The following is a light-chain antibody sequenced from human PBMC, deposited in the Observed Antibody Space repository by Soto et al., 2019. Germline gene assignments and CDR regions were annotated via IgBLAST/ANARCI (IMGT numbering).Light chain of an antibody. CDR3: QQYHNLWT. J-gene: IGKJ1*01. Sequence: EIVMTQSPATLSVSPGERATLSCRASQSVSSSYLAWYQQKPGQAPRLLIYGESSRATGIPDRFSGSGSGTDFTLTISSLQSEDFALYYCQQYHNLWTFGQGTKVDIK. CDR2: GES. V-gene: IGKV3D-15*01. CDR1: QSVSSSY.